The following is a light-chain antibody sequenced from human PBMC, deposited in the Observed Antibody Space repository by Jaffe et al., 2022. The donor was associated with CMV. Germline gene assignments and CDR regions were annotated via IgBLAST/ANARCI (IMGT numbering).Light chain of an antibody. J-gene: IGKJ1*01. CDR1: LDITNY. CDR3: QQYDRLPRT. Sequence: DIQMTQSPSSLSASVGDRVTITCQASLDITNYLSWYQHKPGKAPRLLIYETSTLHTGVPARFSGSGSGTDFTFTISSLQPEDNGTYYCQQYDRLPRTFGQGTKVEI. CDR2: ETS. V-gene: IGKV1-33*01.